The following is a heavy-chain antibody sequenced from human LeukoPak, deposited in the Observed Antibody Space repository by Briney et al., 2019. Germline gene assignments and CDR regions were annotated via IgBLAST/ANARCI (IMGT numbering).Heavy chain of an antibody. CDR1: GFTFSNYW. CDR2: IKQDGSET. D-gene: IGHD3-16*01. Sequence: PGGFLRLSCVASGFTFSNYWMSWVRQAPGKGLEGVANIKQDGSETYYVDSVRGRFTISRDNAKNSLYLQMNSLRAEDTAVYYCARGRRLGDYFDYWGQGTLVTVSS. CDR3: ARGRRLGDYFDY. V-gene: IGHV3-7*01. J-gene: IGHJ4*02.